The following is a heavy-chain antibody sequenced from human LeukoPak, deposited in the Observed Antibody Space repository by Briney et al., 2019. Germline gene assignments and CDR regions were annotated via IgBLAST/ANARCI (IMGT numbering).Heavy chain of an antibody. CDR1: GGSFSGYY. D-gene: IGHD2-2*01. V-gene: IGHV4-34*01. CDR3: TIHIVVVPAAKKKNWFDP. J-gene: IGHJ5*02. Sequence: PSETLSLTCAVYGGSFSGYYWSWIRQPPGKGLEWMGEVNHSRSTNYNPSLKSRVTISVDPSKNQFSLKLSSVTAADTAVYYCTIHIVVVPAAKKKNWFDPWGQGTLVTVSS. CDR2: VNHSRST.